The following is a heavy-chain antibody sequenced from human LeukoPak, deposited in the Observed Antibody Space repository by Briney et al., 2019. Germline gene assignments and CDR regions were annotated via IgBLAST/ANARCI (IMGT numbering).Heavy chain of an antibody. CDR1: GFTFSSYG. CDR2: IWYDGSNK. Sequence: PGGSLTLSCAACGFTFSSYGMLGVRQAPGRGVEGVAVIWYDGSNKYYADSVKGRFTISRDNSKNTLYLQMNSLRAEDTAVYYCARGAWFGENTYYFDYWGQGTLVTVSS. D-gene: IGHD3-10*01. CDR3: ARGAWFGENTYYFDY. V-gene: IGHV3-33*01. J-gene: IGHJ4*02.